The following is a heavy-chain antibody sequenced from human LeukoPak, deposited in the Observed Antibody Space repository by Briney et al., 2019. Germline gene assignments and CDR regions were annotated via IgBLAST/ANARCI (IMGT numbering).Heavy chain of an antibody. Sequence: GGSLRLSCAASGFTFDDYAMHRVRQAPGKGLEWVSGISWRSDSVDYADSVKGRFTISRDNAKNSLYLQMNSLRADDTALYYCAKDWSYGGNSWKYFGSWGQGILVTVSS. D-gene: IGHD4-23*01. V-gene: IGHV3-9*01. J-gene: IGHJ4*02. CDR3: AKDWSYGGNSWKYFGS. CDR1: GFTFDDYA. CDR2: ISWRSDSV.